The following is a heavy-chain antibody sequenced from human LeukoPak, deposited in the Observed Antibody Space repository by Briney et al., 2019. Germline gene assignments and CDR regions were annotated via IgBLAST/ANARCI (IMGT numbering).Heavy chain of an antibody. CDR1: GGSISSSSYY. CDR2: IYYSGST. J-gene: IGHJ5*02. D-gene: IGHD2-2*01. CDR3: ERMSTGYCSSTSCSGWFDP. Sequence: SETLSLTCTVSGGSISSSSYYWGWIRQPPGKGLEWIGSIYYSGSTYYNPSLKSRVTISVDTSKNQFSLKLSSVTAADTAVYYCERMSTGYCSSTSCSGWFDPWGQGTLVTVSS. V-gene: IGHV4-39*07.